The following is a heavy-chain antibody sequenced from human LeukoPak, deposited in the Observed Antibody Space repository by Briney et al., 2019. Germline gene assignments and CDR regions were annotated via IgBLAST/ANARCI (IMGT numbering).Heavy chain of an antibody. CDR3: AKRTGGTYGEFDF. Sequence: GGSLRLSCAASGFAFRDYGMSWVRQVPGKGPEWVSAISYGGDVTSYADSVKGRFTISRDNSKSTLFLQMNSLRAEDTALYYCAKRTGGTYGEFDFWGQGTLVTVSS. D-gene: IGHD1-26*01. CDR2: ISYGGDVT. CDR1: GFAFRDYG. J-gene: IGHJ4*02. V-gene: IGHV3-23*01.